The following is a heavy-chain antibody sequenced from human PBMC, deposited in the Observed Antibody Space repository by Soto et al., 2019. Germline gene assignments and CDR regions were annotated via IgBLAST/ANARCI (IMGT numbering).Heavy chain of an antibody. CDR1: GGTFSSYA. CDR2: IIPIFGTA. V-gene: IGHV1-69*01. J-gene: IGHJ6*02. D-gene: IGHD3-16*01. CDR3: ARGAAYYYYYGMDV. Sequence: QVQLVQSGAEVKKSGSSVKVSCKASGGTFSSYAISWVRQAPGQGLEWMGGIIPIFGTANYAQKFQGRVTITADESTSTAYMELSSLRSEDTAVYYCARGAAYYYYYGMDVWGQGTTVTVSS.